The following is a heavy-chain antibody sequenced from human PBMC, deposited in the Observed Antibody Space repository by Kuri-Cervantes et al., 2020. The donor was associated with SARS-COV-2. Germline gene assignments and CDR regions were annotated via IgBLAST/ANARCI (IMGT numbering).Heavy chain of an antibody. CDR3: AKDTGYDFSSFDY. J-gene: IGHJ4*02. D-gene: IGHD3/OR15-3a*01. V-gene: IGHV3-9*01. Sequence: SLKISCAASGFTFDEYAMHWVRQAPGKGLEWVSGISWNSGNIAYADSVKGRFTISRDTAKNSLFLQMNSLRTEDTALYYCAKDTGYDFSSFDYWGQGIRVTVSS. CDR1: GFTFDEYA. CDR2: ISWNSGNI.